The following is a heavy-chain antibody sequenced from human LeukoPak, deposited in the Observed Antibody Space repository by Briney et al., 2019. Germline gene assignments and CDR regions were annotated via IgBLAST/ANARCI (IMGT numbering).Heavy chain of an antibody. CDR2: INHSGST. V-gene: IGHV4-34*01. CDR3: ASLRVAYYYDSSAIDY. D-gene: IGHD3-22*01. J-gene: IGHJ4*02. CDR1: GRYFSGYY. Sequence: SETLSLTCAVYGRYFSGYYWSWIRQPPGKGLEWIGEINHSGSTNYNPSLKSRVTISVDTSKNQFSLKLSSVTAADTAVYYCASLRVAYYYDSSAIDYWGQGTLVTVSS.